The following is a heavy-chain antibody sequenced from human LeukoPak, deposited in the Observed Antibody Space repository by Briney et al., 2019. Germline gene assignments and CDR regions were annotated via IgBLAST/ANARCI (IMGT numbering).Heavy chain of an antibody. V-gene: IGHV1-69*13. CDR1: GGTFSSYA. Sequence: GASVKVSCEASGGTFSSYAINWVRQAPGQGLEWMGGIITIFGKAKYAQKFQGRVTITADESTSAAYMELSSLRSEDTAVYYCARDRLVGASTCFAYWGQGTLVTVSS. CDR2: IITIFGKA. CDR3: ARDRLVGASTCFAY. J-gene: IGHJ4*02. D-gene: IGHD1-26*01.